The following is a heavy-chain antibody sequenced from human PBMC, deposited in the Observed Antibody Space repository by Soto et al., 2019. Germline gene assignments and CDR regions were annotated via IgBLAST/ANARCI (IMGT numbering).Heavy chain of an antibody. D-gene: IGHD3-3*01. Sequence: SENPSLTRAVYGGSFSDYYWCWLRQPPGKGLEWIGEINHSGRTNYNPSLKSRVTLSVDTSKNQFSLKLSSVTAADTAVYYRERVSFTRITIFAVVIIGMDVCVQ. J-gene: IGHJ6*02. CDR2: INHSGRT. CDR3: ERVSFTRITIFAVVIIGMDV. CDR1: GGSFSDYY. V-gene: IGHV4-34*01.